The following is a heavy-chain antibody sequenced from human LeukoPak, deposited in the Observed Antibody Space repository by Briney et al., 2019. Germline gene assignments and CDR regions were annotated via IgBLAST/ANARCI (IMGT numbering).Heavy chain of an antibody. J-gene: IGHJ4*02. CDR3: ASPYCGGDCYPN. CDR2: ISASGGST. CDR1: GFTFNNYA. V-gene: IGHV3-23*01. Sequence: GGSLRLSCAASGFTFNNYAMTWVRQAPGKGLEWVSGISASGGSTHYADSVKGRFTISRDNSKNTLYLHMNSLRAEDTAVYYCASPYCGGDCYPNWGQGTLVTVSS. D-gene: IGHD2-21*02.